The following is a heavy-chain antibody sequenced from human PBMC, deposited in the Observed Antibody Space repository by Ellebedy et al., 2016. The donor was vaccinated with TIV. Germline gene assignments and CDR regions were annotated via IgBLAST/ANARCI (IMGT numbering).Heavy chain of an antibody. Sequence: ASVKVSXKASGYTFTSYYIHWVRQAPGQGLEWMGIINPSGGSTTYAQKFQGRVTMTRDTSTRTVYMELSSLRSEDTAVYCCARGYGDYDYWGQGSLVTVSS. D-gene: IGHD4-17*01. CDR3: ARGYGDYDY. CDR2: INPSGGST. CDR1: GYTFTSYY. J-gene: IGHJ4*02. V-gene: IGHV1-46*01.